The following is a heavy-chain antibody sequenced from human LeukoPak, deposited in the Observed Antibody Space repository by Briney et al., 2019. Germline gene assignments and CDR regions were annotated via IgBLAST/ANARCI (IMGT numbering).Heavy chain of an antibody. CDR3: ARWGAAARPRGNWFDP. Sequence: SVKVSCKASGGTFSSYAISWVRQAPGQGLEWMGGILPIFGTANYAQNFQGRVTITTDESPSTAYMELSSLRSEDTAVYYCARWGAAARPRGNWFDPWGQGTLVTVSS. D-gene: IGHD6-6*01. J-gene: IGHJ5*02. CDR2: ILPIFGTA. V-gene: IGHV1-69*05. CDR1: GGTFSSYA.